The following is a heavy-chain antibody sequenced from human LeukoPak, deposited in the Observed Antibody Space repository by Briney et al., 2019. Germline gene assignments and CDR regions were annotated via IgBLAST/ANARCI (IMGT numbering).Heavy chain of an antibody. Sequence: PGRSLRLSCAASGFTFSSYGMHWVRQAPGKGLEWVAVIWYDGSKKYYADSVKGRFTISRDNSKNTLYLQMNSLRAEDTAVYYCGRDLYYYDSSGYWDIGGQGTLVTVSS. D-gene: IGHD3-22*01. CDR1: GFTFSSYG. CDR3: GRDLYYYDSSGYWDI. CDR2: IWYDGSKK. J-gene: IGHJ4*02. V-gene: IGHV3-33*01.